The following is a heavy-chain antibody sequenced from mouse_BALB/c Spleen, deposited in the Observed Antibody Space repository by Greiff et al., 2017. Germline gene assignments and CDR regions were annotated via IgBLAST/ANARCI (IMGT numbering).Heavy chain of an antibody. Sequence: EVKLVESGGGLVKPGGSLKLSCAASGFTFSSYAMSWVRQTPEKRLEWVASISSGGSTYYPDSVKGRFTISRDNARNILYLQMSSLRSEDTAMYYCARAWDWDAMDYWGQGTSVTVSS. CDR2: ISSGGST. V-gene: IGHV5-6-5*01. J-gene: IGHJ4*01. D-gene: IGHD4-1*01. CDR1: GFTFSSYA. CDR3: ARAWDWDAMDY.